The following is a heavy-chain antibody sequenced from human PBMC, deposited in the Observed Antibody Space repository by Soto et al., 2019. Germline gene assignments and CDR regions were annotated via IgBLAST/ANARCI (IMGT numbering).Heavy chain of an antibody. J-gene: IGHJ6*02. Sequence: GGSLRLSCAASGFTFSSYGMHWVRQAPGKGLEWVAVIWYDGSNKYYADSVKGRFTISRDNSKNTLYLQMNSLRAEDTAVYYCARDLTSLDFWSRLQYGMDVWGQGTTVTVSS. CDR3: ARDLTSLDFWSRLQYGMDV. V-gene: IGHV3-33*01. D-gene: IGHD3-3*01. CDR1: GFTFSSYG. CDR2: IWYDGSNK.